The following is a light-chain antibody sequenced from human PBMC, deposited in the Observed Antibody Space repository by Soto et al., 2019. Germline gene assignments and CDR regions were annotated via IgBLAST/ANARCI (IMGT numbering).Light chain of an antibody. CDR2: GAS. CDR3: QHYNNWPYT. V-gene: IGKV3-15*01. Sequence: EIVMTQSPATLSVSPGERATLSCRARQSVSSNLAWYQQKPGQAPRLLIYGASTRATDLPGRFSGSGSGTEFTLTISSLQSEDFAVYYCQHYNNWPYTFGQGTKLEIK. J-gene: IGKJ2*01. CDR1: QSVSSN.